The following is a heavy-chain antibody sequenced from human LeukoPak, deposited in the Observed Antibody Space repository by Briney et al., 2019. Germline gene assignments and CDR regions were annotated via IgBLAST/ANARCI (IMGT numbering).Heavy chain of an antibody. V-gene: IGHV3-30*02. Sequence: SGGSLRLSCAASGFTFSSYGMHWVRQAPDKGLEWVSIIWYDGSNKFYADSVMGRFTISRHNSRNTLYLQMNSLRAEDTAVYYCARVSANYFDYWGQGTLVTVSS. D-gene: IGHD2-8*01. J-gene: IGHJ4*02. CDR3: ARVSANYFDY. CDR1: GFTFSSYG. CDR2: IWYDGSNK.